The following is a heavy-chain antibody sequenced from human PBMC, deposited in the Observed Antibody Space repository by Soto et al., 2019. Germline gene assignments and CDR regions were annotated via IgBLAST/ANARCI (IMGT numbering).Heavy chain of an antibody. Sequence: SETLSLTCTVSGGSISAYYWNWIRQPAGKGLEWIGRVYTSGSANYNPSLQSRVSMSVDMSKNQFSLKLSSVTAADTAVYYCARYGTTVGFDYWGQGTLVTGS. J-gene: IGHJ4*01. CDR3: ARYGTTVGFDY. V-gene: IGHV4-4*07. D-gene: IGHD1-1*01. CDR2: VYTSGSA. CDR1: GGSISAYY.